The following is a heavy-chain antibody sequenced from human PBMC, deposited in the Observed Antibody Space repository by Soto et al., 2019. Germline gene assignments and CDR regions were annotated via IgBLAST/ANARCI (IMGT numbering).Heavy chain of an antibody. CDR3: ARDGYDRNFDY. D-gene: IGHD1-1*01. CDR2: INPNGGGT. CDR1: GYTFTGYF. V-gene: IGHV1-2*02. J-gene: IGHJ4*02. Sequence: GASVKVSCKASGYTFTGYFMHWVRQAPGQGLEWMGWINPNGGGTNYAQKFQGRVTMTRDTSISTAYMELSKLRSDDTAVYYCARDGYDRNFDYWGQGTLVTVSS.